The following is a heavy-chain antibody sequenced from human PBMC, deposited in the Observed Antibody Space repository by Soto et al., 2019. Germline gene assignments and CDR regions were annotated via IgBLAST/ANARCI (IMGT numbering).Heavy chain of an antibody. V-gene: IGHV3-23*01. CDR1: GFTFSSYA. J-gene: IGHJ5*02. CDR2: ISGSGDST. CDR3: AKQYGSGSYYPNWFDP. Sequence: GGSLRLSCAASGFTFSSYAMTWVRQAPGKGLEWVSGISGSGDSTYYADSMKGRFTISRDNSKNALFLQMNSLRAEDTAVYYCAKQYGSGSYYPNWFDPWGQGTLVTVSS. D-gene: IGHD3-10*01.